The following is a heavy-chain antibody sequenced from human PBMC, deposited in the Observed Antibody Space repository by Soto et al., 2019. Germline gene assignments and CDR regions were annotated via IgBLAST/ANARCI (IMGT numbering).Heavy chain of an antibody. CDR3: ARGGSGSQNGASDY. CDR2: IIPILGIA. V-gene: IGHV1-69*02. J-gene: IGHJ4*02. CDR1: GGTFSSYT. Sequence: QVQLVQSGAEVKKPGSSVKVSCKASGGTFSSYTISWVRQAPGQGLEWMGRIIPILGIANYAQKFQGRVTITADQSTSTDYMELSSLRSEDTAVYYCARGGSGSQNGASDYRGQGTLVTVSS. D-gene: IGHD4-17*01.